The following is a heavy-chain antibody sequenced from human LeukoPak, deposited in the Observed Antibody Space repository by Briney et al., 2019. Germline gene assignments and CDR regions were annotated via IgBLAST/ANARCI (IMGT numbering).Heavy chain of an antibody. CDR1: ELHA. CDR3: AREDYYGSGRSRQPSPV. V-gene: IGHV3-23*01. D-gene: IGHD3-10*01. CDR2: ISPSGGST. J-gene: IGHJ4*02. Sequence: GGSLRLTCAASELHAMTWVRQGPGKGLEWVSAISPSGGSTYYATSVKGQFTISRDKSNNTLYVQMNSLRAEDTGVYYCAREDYYGSGRSRQPSPVWGQGTLVTVSS.